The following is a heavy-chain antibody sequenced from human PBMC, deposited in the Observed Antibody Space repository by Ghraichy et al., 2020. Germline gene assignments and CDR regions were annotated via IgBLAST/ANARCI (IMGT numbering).Heavy chain of an antibody. V-gene: IGHV3-23*01. CDR3: AKANGHYYDSSGYEFDY. D-gene: IGHD3-22*01. CDR2: ISGGGGST. J-gene: IGHJ4*02. Sequence: GESLNISCTASGFTFSNSAMSWVRQAPGNGLEWVSAISGGGGSTYYADSAKGRLTISRDNSKNTLYLQMNSLRAEDTAVYYCAKANGHYYDSSGYEFDYWGQGTLVTVSS. CDR1: GFTFSNSA.